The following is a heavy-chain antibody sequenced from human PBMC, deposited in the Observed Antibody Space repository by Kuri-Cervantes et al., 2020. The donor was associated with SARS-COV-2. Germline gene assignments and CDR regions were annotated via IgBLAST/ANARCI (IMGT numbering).Heavy chain of an antibody. CDR3: ARDISWHYCSSTSCYSDDDYYYGMDV. D-gene: IGHD2-2*02. V-gene: IGHV1-18*04. Sequence: ASVKVSCKASGYTFTSYGISWVRQAPGQGLEWMGWISAYNGNTNYAQKLQGRVTMTTDTSTSTAYMELRSLRSDDTAVYYCARDISWHYCSSTSCYSDDDYYYGMDVWGQGTTVTVSS. J-gene: IGHJ6*02. CDR2: ISAYNGNT. CDR1: GYTFTSYG.